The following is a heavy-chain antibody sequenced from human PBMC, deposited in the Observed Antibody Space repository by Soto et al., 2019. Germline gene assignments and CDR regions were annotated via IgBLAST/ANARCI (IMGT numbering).Heavy chain of an antibody. CDR2: IRQDGSQK. D-gene: IGHD6-19*01. V-gene: IGHV3-7*01. Sequence: EVQLVESGGGLVQPGGSLRLSCEASGFTFSTYWMSWVRQAPGKGLVWVANIRQDGSQKYLVDSVKGRFTISRDNAKSSLHLQMNSLRAEDSAVYYCMRDGSSGWHFDSWGQGTLVTVSS. CDR1: GFTFSTYW. J-gene: IGHJ4*02. CDR3: MRDGSSGWHFDS.